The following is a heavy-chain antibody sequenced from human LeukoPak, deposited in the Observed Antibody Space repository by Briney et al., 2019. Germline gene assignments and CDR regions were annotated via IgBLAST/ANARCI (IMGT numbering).Heavy chain of an antibody. CDR3: ASRPIAAAGMD. Sequence: SETLSLTCAVYGGSFSGYYWSWIRQPPGKGLEWIGEINHSGSTNYNPSLKSRVTISVDTSKNQFSLKLSSVTAADTAVYYCASRPIAAAGMDWGQGTPVTVSS. CDR2: INHSGST. J-gene: IGHJ4*02. D-gene: IGHD6-13*01. V-gene: IGHV4-34*01. CDR1: GGSFSGYY.